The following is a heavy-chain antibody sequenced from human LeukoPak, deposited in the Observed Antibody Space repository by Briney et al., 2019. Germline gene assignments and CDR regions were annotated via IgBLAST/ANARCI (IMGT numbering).Heavy chain of an antibody. CDR3: IVFGDSNH. CDR1: GFTFKSYA. J-gene: IGHJ5*02. Sequence: GSLRLSCSASGFTFKSYAMHWVRQAPGKGLEWVSATHSSGGTYYADSVKGRFTISRDTSKNTLYLQINSLSVEDTAVYYCIVFGDSNHWGQGTLVTVSS. CDR2: THSSGGT. V-gene: IGHV3-23*01. D-gene: IGHD4-17*01.